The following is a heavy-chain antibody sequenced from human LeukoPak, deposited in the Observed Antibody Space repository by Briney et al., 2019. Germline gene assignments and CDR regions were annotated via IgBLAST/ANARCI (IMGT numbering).Heavy chain of an antibody. D-gene: IGHD4-17*01. CDR2: IYSGGST. CDR3: ARVHVNTVTTPAGAFDI. Sequence: GGSLRLSCAASGFTVSSNYMSWVRQAPGKGLEWVSVIYSGGSTYYADSVKGRFTISRHNSKNTLYLQTNSLRAEDTAVYYCARVHVNTVTTPAGAFDIWGQGTMVTVSS. V-gene: IGHV3-53*04. CDR1: GFTVSSNY. J-gene: IGHJ3*02.